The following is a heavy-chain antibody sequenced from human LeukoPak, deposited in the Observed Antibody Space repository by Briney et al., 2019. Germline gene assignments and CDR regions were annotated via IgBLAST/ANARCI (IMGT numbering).Heavy chain of an antibody. J-gene: IGHJ4*02. CDR1: GFTFSSYG. D-gene: IGHD5-24*01. Sequence: GGSLRLSCAASGFTFSSYGMHWVRQAPGKGLEWVAVISYDGSNKYYADSVKGRFTISRDNSKNTLYLQMNSLRAEDTAVYYCAKDPAAEMATTYFDYWGQGTLVTVSS. CDR2: ISYDGSNK. CDR3: AKDPAAEMATTYFDY. V-gene: IGHV3-30*18.